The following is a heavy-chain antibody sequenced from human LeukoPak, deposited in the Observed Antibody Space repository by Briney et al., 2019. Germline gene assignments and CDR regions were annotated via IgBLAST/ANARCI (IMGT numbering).Heavy chain of an antibody. CDR1: GYNFTAYW. CDR2: IYPGDSDT. D-gene: IGHD6-6*01. CDR3: ARSVAARPGWFDP. V-gene: IGHV5-51*01. J-gene: IGHJ5*02. Sequence: GESLKISSKGSGYNFTAYWVGWVRQMPGKGLEWMGIIYPGDSDTRYSPSFQGQVTISADKSISTAYLQWSSLKASDTAMYYCARSVAARPGWFDPWGQGTLVTVSS.